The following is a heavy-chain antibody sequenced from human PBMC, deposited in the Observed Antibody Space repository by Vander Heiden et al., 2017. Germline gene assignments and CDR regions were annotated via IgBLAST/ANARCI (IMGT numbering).Heavy chain of an antibody. J-gene: IGHJ4*02. CDR2: ISYDGSNK. CDR1: GFTSSSYA. D-gene: IGHD1-26*01. CDR3: ARDSRGPSRIVGATRLGDY. Sequence: QVQLVESGGGVVQPGRSLRLSCAASGFTSSSYAMHWVRQAPGKGLEWVAVISYDGSNKYYADSVKGRFTISRDNSKNTLYLQMNSLRAEDTAVYYCARDSRGPSRIVGATRLGDYWGQGTLVTVSS. V-gene: IGHV3-30-3*01.